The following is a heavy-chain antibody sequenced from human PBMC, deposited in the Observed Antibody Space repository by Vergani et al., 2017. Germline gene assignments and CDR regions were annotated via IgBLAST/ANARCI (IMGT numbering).Heavy chain of an antibody. CDR3: ARDPLVYGGIPYYFDY. CDR2: ISYDGSNK. CDR1: GFTFSSYA. V-gene: IGHV3-30*01. J-gene: IGHJ4*02. Sequence: VQLVESGGGVVQPGRSLRLSCAASGFTFSSYAMHWVRQAPGKGLEWVAVISYDGSNKYYADSVKGRFNISRDNSKNTLYLQMNSLRAEDTAVYYCARDPLVYGGIPYYFDYWGQGTLVTVSS. D-gene: IGHD4-23*01.